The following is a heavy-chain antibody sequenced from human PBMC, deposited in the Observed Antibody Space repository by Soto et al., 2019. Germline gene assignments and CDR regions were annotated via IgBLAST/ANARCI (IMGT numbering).Heavy chain of an antibody. Sequence: ETLSLTCTVSGGSISSYHWSWIRQPPGKGLEWIGYIYYSGSTNYNPSLKSRVTISVDTSKNQFSLKLSSVTAADTAVYYCARLYYYDSSGYSYYFDYWGQGTLVTVSS. CDR2: IYYSGST. D-gene: IGHD3-22*01. V-gene: IGHV4-59*01. J-gene: IGHJ4*02. CDR3: ARLYYYDSSGYSYYFDY. CDR1: GGSISSYH.